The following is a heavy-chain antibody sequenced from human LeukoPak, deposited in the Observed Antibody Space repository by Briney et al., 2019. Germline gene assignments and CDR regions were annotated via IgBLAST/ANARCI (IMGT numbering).Heavy chain of an antibody. D-gene: IGHD6-13*01. Sequence: SVKVSCKASGGTFSSYAISWVRQAPGQGLEWMGRIIPILGIANYAQKFQGRVTITADKSTSTAYMELSSLRSEDTAVYYCATLAAAVSYFDYWGQGTLVTVSS. CDR1: GGTFSSYA. V-gene: IGHV1-69*04. J-gene: IGHJ4*02. CDR3: ATLAAAVSYFDY. CDR2: IIPILGIA.